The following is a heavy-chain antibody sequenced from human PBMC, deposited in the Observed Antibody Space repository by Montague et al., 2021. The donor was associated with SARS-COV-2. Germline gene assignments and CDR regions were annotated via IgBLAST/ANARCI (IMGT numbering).Heavy chain of an antibody. V-gene: IGHV4-34*01. Sequence: TLSLTCAVYGGSFSGYYWTWIRQSPRKGLEWIGEINHSGSTNYNPSLKSRVTISVDTSKNQFSLKLSSVTAADTAVYYCACGEITTRGLIYYYGMGVWGQGTTVTVSS. CDR2: INHSGST. CDR3: ACGEITTRGLIYYYGMGV. CDR1: GGSFSGYY. J-gene: IGHJ6*02. D-gene: IGHD4-11*01.